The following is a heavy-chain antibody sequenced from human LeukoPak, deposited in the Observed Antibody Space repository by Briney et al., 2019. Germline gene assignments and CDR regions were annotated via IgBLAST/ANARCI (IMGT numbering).Heavy chain of an antibody. D-gene: IGHD3-10*01. Sequence: PSETLSLTCTVSGGSISGYYWNWIRQPPGKGLEWIGYIDYSGNTNYNPSLKSRVTMSVDTSKNQFSLKLSSVTAADTAFYYCARDGTMVRAGAFDIWGQATMVTVSS. CDR2: IDYSGNT. V-gene: IGHV4-59*13. J-gene: IGHJ3*02. CDR1: GGSISGYY. CDR3: ARDGTMVRAGAFDI.